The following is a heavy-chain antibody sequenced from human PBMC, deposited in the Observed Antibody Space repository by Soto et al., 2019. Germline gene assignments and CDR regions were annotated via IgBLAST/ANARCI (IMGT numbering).Heavy chain of an antibody. D-gene: IGHD2-15*01. CDR3: ARRPPQGYCSGGSCYSTWYFDL. J-gene: IGHJ2*01. CDR1: GDTISTGGYT. V-gene: IGHV4-30-2*01. CDR2: TYHSGNP. Sequence: PSETLSLTCDVSGDTISTGGYTWAWIRQPPGKALEWIGHTYHSGNPYYNPSLKSRVTISVDTSKNQFSLKLSSVTAADTAVYYCARRPPQGYCSGGSCYSTWYFDLWGRGTLVTVSS.